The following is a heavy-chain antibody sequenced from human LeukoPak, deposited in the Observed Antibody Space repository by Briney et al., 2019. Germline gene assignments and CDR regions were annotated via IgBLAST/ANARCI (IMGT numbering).Heavy chain of an antibody. CDR2: INHSGST. D-gene: IGHD5-18*01. CDR1: GGSFSGYY. Sequence: PSETLSLTCAVSGGSFSGYYWSWIRQPPGKGLEWIGEINHSGSTNYNPSLKSRVTISVDTSKNQFSLKLSSVTAADTAVYYCAKYSYGYPNWFDPWSQGTLVTVSS. CDR3: AKYSYGYPNWFDP. J-gene: IGHJ5*02. V-gene: IGHV4-34*01.